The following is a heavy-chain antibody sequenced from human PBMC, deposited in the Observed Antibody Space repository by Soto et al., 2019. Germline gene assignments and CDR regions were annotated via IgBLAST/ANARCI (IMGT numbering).Heavy chain of an antibody. CDR2: ISAYNGNT. Sequence: QVQLVQSGAEVKKPGASVKVSCKASGYTFTSYGISWVRQAPGQGLEWMGWISAYNGNTNYAQKLQGRVTMTTDTSTSTAYMEPRSLRSDDTAVYYCARDRLGYCSSTSCYAPTEYGMDVWGQGTTVTVSS. D-gene: IGHD2-2*01. V-gene: IGHV1-18*01. CDR1: GYTFTSYG. CDR3: ARDRLGYCSSTSCYAPTEYGMDV. J-gene: IGHJ6*02.